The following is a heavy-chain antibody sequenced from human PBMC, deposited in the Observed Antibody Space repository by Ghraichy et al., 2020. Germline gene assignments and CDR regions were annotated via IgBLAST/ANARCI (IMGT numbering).Heavy chain of an antibody. V-gene: IGHV3-74*01. J-gene: IGHJ5*02. Sequence: WVSRINSDGSSTSYADSVKGRFTISRDNAKNTLYLQMNSLRAEDTAVYYCARAVFRAWFDPWGQGTLVTVSS. D-gene: IGHD2-21*01. CDR2: INSDGSST. CDR3: ARAVFRAWFDP.